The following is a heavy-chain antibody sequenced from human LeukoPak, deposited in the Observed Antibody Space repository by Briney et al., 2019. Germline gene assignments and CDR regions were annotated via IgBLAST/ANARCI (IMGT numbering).Heavy chain of an antibody. D-gene: IGHD1-7*01. J-gene: IGHJ4*02. CDR1: GFTVSSNY. CDR2: IYSGGST. Sequence: GGSLRLSCAASGFTVSSNYMNWVRQAPGKGLEWVSVIYSGGSTYYADSVKGRFTISRDNAKNTLYLQMNSLRVEDTAVHYCARGGNSNSFDYWGQGTLVTVSS. V-gene: IGHV3-53*01. CDR3: ARGGNSNSFDY.